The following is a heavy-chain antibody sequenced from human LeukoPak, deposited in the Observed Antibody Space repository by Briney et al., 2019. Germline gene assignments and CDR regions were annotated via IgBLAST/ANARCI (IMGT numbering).Heavy chain of an antibody. Sequence: GGSLRLSCAASGFTFSNYAMSWVRQAPGKGLEWVSAICGGGNSTYYADSVKGRFTISRDNSKNTLFLQMNSLRAEDTAVYYCAKARAVVVVAATNYWGQGTLVTVSS. J-gene: IGHJ4*02. CDR2: ICGGGNST. CDR3: AKARAVVVVAATNY. V-gene: IGHV3-23*01. CDR1: GFTFSNYA. D-gene: IGHD2-15*01.